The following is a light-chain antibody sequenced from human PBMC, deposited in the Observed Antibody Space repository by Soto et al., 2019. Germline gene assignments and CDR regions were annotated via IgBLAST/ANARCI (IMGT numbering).Light chain of an antibody. CDR2: RAS. V-gene: IGKV3-15*01. CDR3: QQYNHWLPGWT. CDR1: QSVSSN. J-gene: IGKJ1*01. Sequence: EIVMTQSPATLSVSPGERATLSCRASQSVSSNLAWYQQKPGQAPRLLIYRASTRATGIPARFSGSGSGTEFTLTISSLQSEDFAVYSCQQYNHWLPGWTFGQGTKVEIK.